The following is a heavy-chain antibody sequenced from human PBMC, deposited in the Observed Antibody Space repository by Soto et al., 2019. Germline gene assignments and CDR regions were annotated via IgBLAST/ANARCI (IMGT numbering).Heavy chain of an antibody. J-gene: IGHJ6*03. CDR3: ARWACSSTSCYWGDYYYYYMDV. CDR1: GGSISSGGYY. Sequence: SETLSLTCTVSGGSISSGGYYWSWIRQHPGKGLEWIGYIYYSGSTYYNPSLKSRVTISVDTSKNQFSLKLSSVTAADTAVYYCARWACSSTSCYWGDYYYYYMDVWGKGTTVTVSS. V-gene: IGHV4-31*03. CDR2: IYYSGST. D-gene: IGHD2-2*01.